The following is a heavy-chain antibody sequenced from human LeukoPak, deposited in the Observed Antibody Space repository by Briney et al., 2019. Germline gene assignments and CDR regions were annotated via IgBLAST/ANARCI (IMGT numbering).Heavy chain of an antibody. V-gene: IGHV3-21*01. CDR1: GFTFSSYS. D-gene: IGHD1-7*01. CDR2: ISSSSSYI. CDR3: AREVLTGTTSFDY. J-gene: IGHJ4*02. Sequence: GGSLRLSCAASGFTFSSYSMNWVRQAPGKGLEWVSSISSSSSYIYYADSVKGRLTISRDNAKNSLYLQMNSLRAEDTAVYYCAREVLTGTTSFDYWGQGTLVTVSS.